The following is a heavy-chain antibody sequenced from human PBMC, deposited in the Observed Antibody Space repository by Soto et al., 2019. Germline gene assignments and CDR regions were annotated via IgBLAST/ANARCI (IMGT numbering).Heavy chain of an antibody. Sequence: QEQLVESGGGVVQPGGSLTLSCAASGFTFDNHGIHWVRQAPGKGLEWVAVISFDGSDEYYAESVKGRFTISRDNSKNTVVLKMTTLSAEDRAVYFCTKDHAPGPSYSYSTDVWGRGTAVTVS. CDR2: ISFDGSDE. D-gene: IGHD6-13*01. CDR1: GFTFDNHG. V-gene: IGHV3-30*18. CDR3: TKDHAPGPSYSYSTDV. J-gene: IGHJ6*03.